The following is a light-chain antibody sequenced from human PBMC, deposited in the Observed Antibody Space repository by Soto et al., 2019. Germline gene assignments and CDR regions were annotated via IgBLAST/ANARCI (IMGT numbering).Light chain of an antibody. CDR2: EVT. Sequence: QSALTQPPSASGSPGQSVTISCTGTSSDVGGYNYVSWYQQRPGKAPKLIIYEVTKRPSGVPDRVFGSKSGNTASLTVSGLQAEDEADYYCSSFAGTNSFVFGTGTKLTVL. V-gene: IGLV2-8*01. CDR1: SSDVGGYNY. J-gene: IGLJ1*01. CDR3: SSFAGTNSFV.